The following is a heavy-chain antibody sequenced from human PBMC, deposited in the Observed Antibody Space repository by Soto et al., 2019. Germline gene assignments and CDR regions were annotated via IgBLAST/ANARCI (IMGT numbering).Heavy chain of an antibody. CDR1: GFTFSSYA. CDR2: ISYDGSNK. CDR3: ARDYDYGDYSFDY. D-gene: IGHD4-17*01. J-gene: IGHJ4*02. V-gene: IGHV3-30-3*01. Sequence: QVQLVESGGGVVQPGRSLRLSCAASGFTFSSYAMHWVRQAPGKGLEWVAVISYDGSNKYYADSVKGRFTISRDNSKNKLYLQMNSLRAADTAGYYCARDYDYGDYSFDYWGQGTLVTVSS.